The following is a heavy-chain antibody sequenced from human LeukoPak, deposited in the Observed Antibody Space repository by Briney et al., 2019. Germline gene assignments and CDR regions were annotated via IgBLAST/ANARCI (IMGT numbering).Heavy chain of an antibody. Sequence: QTGGSLRLSCAASGFTFSSYGMSWVRQAPGKGLEWVSAISNSGGSTYYADSVKGRFTISRDNAKNSLYLQMNSLRAEDMALYYCAKGGGGRLIYYYYMDVWGKGTTVTVSS. CDR2: ISNSGGST. V-gene: IGHV3-23*01. CDR3: AKGGGGRLIYYYYMDV. D-gene: IGHD3-16*01. J-gene: IGHJ6*03. CDR1: GFTFSSYG.